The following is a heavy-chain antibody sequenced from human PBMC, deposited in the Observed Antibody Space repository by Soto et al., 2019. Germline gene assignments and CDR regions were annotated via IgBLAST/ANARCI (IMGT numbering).Heavy chain of an antibody. V-gene: IGHV4-59*01. CDR3: ARGEATSYFDY. CDR2: IYYSGST. J-gene: IGHJ4*02. Sequence: SETLSLTCTVSGGSISSYYWNWIRQPPGKGLEWIGYIYYSGSTNYNPSLKSRVTISVDTSKNQFSLKLSSVTAADTAVYYCARGEATSYFDYWGQGTLVTVSS. CDR1: GGSISSYY. D-gene: IGHD1-26*01.